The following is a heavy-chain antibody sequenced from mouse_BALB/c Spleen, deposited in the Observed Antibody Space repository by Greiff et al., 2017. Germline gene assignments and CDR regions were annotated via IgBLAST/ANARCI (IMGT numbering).Heavy chain of an antibody. D-gene: IGHD4-1*01. CDR1: GFTFSSYT. Sequence: EVQLVESGGGLVQPGGSLKLSCAASGFTFSSYTMSWVRQTPEKRLEWVAYISNGGGSTYYPDTVKGRFTISRDNAKNTLYLQMSSLKSEDTAMYYCARQLGRDYFDYWGQGTTLTVSS. CDR2: ISNGGGST. V-gene: IGHV5-12-2*01. J-gene: IGHJ2*01. CDR3: ARQLGRDYFDY.